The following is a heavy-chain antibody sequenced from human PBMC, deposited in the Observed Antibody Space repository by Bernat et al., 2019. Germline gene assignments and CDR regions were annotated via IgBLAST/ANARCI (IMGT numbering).Heavy chain of an antibody. Sequence: EVQLVESGGGLVQPGGSLRLSCSAPGFTFSRIAIHWVRQAPGKGLEYVSAITSNGGSTYYADSVKGRFNISRDNLKNTLYLQMSSLIAEDTAVYYCIKGGVLVASTFDYWGQGTLVTVSS. CDR2: ITSNGGST. V-gene: IGHV3-64D*06. J-gene: IGHJ4*02. CDR3: IKGGVLVASTFDY. CDR1: GFTFSRIA. D-gene: IGHD2-15*01.